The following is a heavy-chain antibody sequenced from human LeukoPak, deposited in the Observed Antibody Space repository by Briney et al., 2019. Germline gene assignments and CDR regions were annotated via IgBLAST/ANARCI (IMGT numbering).Heavy chain of an antibody. D-gene: IGHD3-10*01. CDR1: GFTFDDYG. CDR2: IYSGGST. J-gene: IGHJ6*02. CDR3: ARERMGSYYYYGMDV. V-gene: IGHV3-53*01. Sequence: PGGSLRLSCAASGFTFDDYGMSWVRQTPGKGLEWVSVIYSGGSTYYADSVKGRFTISRDNSKNTLYLQMNSLRAEDTAVYYCARERMGSYYYYGMDVWGQGTTVTVSS.